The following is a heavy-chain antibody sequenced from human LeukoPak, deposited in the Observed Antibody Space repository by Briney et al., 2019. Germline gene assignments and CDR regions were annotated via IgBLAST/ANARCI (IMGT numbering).Heavy chain of an antibody. CDR1: GYTFTGYY. J-gene: IGHJ4*02. CDR3: AGGPSVVVAATNDY. V-gene: IGHV1-2*02. D-gene: IGHD2-15*01. CDR2: INPNSGGT. Sequence: GASVKVSCKASGYTFTGYYMHWVRQAPGQGLEWMGWINPNSGGTNYAQKFQGRVTMTRDTSISTAYMELSRLRSDDTAVYYCAGGPSVVVAATNDYWGQGTLVTVSS.